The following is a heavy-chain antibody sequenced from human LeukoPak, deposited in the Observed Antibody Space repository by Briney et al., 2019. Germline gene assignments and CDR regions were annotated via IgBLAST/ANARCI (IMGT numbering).Heavy chain of an antibody. CDR2: IYHSGST. J-gene: IGHJ5*02. CDR3: ARESNYYGSGTGWFDP. V-gene: IGHV4-30-4*07. CDR1: GGSISSGGCS. D-gene: IGHD3-10*01. Sequence: SETLSLTCAVSGGSISSGGCSWSWIRQPPGKGLEWIGYIYHSGSTYYNPSLKSRVTISVDTSKNQLSLKLSSVTAADTAVYYCARESNYYGSGTGWFDPWGQGTLVTVSS.